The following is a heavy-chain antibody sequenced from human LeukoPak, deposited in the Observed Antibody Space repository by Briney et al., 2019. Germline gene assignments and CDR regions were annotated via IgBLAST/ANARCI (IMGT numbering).Heavy chain of an antibody. CDR1: GYTFTSYA. CDR3: ARSGGGYSYGYDDY. CDR2: INAGNGNT. D-gene: IGHD5-18*01. V-gene: IGHV1-3*01. Sequence: ASVKVSCKASGYTFTSYAMHWVRQAPGQRLEWMGWINAGNGNTKYSQKFQGRVTITRDTSASTAYMELSSLRSDDTAVYYCARSGGGYSYGYDDYWGQGTLVTVSS. J-gene: IGHJ4*02.